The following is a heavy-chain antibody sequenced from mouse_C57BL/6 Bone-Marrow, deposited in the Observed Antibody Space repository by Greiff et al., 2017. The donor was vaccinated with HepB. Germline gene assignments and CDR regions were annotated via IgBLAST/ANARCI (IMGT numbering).Heavy chain of an antibody. V-gene: IGHV1-54*01. D-gene: IGHD2-4*01. CDR2: INPGSGGT. CDR1: GYAFTNYL. J-gene: IGHJ4*01. CDR3: ARCIYYDYDVGAMDY. Sequence: VQLQQSGAELVRPGTSVKVSCKASGYAFTNYLIEWVKQRPGQGLEWIGVINPGSGGTNYNEKFKGKATLTADKSSSTAYMQLSSLTSDDSAVYFCARCIYYDYDVGAMDYWGQGTSVTVSS.